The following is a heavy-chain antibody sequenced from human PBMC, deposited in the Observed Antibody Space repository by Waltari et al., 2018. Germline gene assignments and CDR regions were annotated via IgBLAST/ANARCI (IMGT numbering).Heavy chain of an antibody. D-gene: IGHD2-15*01. Sequence: QVLLVQSGAEVKKPRASVKVSCKASGYTFTSYDINWVRQASGQGFEWLGWMNPNNNITGYAQKFQGRVSITSDSSKSTAYMELSSLKSEDTAVYYCARMGGWNSDFWGQGTPVIVSS. CDR1: GYTFTSYD. V-gene: IGHV1-8*01. CDR2: MNPNNNIT. CDR3: ARMGGWNSDF. J-gene: IGHJ4*02.